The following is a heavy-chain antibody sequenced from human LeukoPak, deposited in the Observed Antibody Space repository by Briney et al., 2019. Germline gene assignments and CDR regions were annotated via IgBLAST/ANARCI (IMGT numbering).Heavy chain of an antibody. CDR3: ARRCSSTSCYRAFDY. CDR2: ISSSSSTI. Sequence: PGGSLRLSXAASGFTFSSYSMNWVRQAPGKGLEWVSYISSSSSTIYYADSVKGRFTISRDNAKNSLYLQVNSLRAEDTAVYYCARRCSSTSCYRAFDYWGQGTLVTVSS. D-gene: IGHD2-2*02. V-gene: IGHV3-48*01. J-gene: IGHJ4*02. CDR1: GFTFSSYS.